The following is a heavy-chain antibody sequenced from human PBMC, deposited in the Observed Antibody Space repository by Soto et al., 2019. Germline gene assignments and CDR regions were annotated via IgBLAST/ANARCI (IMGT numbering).Heavy chain of an antibody. Sequence: GGSLRLSCAASGFTFSSYGMHWVRQAPGKGLEWVAVIWYDGSNKYYADSVKGRFTISRDNSKNTLYLQMNSLRAEDPAVYYFAIEVVGGTRCYAFDIWGQGTMVTVSS. CDR3: AIEVVGGTRCYAFDI. J-gene: IGHJ3*02. V-gene: IGHV3-33*08. CDR2: IWYDGSNK. CDR1: GFTFSSYG. D-gene: IGHD2-2*01.